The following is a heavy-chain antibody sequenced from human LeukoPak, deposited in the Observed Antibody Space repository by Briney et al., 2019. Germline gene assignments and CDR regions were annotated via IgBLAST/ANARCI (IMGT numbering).Heavy chain of an antibody. D-gene: IGHD3-22*01. Sequence: SETLSLTCAVYGGSFSGYYWSWIRQPPGKGLEWIGEINHSGSANYNPSLRSRVTISVDTSKNQFSLKLNSVTAADTAVYYCARVSAITMIVGYFDYWSQGTLLTVSS. CDR2: INHSGSA. CDR3: ARVSAITMIVGYFDY. J-gene: IGHJ4*02. CDR1: GGSFSGYY. V-gene: IGHV4-34*01.